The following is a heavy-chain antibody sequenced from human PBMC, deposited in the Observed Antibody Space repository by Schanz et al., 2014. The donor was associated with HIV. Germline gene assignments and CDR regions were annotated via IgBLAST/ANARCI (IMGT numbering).Heavy chain of an antibody. D-gene: IGHD3-22*01. CDR3: ARILDYYDSSGFDY. J-gene: IGHJ4*02. CDR1: GFNVRSNY. CDR2: IFSGGET. V-gene: IGHV3-53*01. Sequence: EVQLLESGGGLVQPGGSLRLSCSVSGFNVRSNYMTWVRQAPGKGLEWVSLIFSGGETFYADSVRGRFSISKDNSKNTLYLQMNSLRADDTAVYYCARILDYYDSSGFDYWGQGTLVVVSS.